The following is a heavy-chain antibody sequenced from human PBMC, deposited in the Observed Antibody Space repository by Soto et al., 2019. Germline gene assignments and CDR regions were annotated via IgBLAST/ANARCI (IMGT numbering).Heavy chain of an antibody. J-gene: IGHJ4*02. CDR3: AKDLYYYGSGKGD. Sequence: GGSLRLSCAASGFTFSSYAMSWVRQAPGKGLEWVSAISGSGGSTYYADSVKGRFTISRENSKNTLYLQMNSLRAEDTAVYYCAKDLYYYGSGKGDWGQGTLVTVSS. CDR2: ISGSGGST. CDR1: GFTFSSYA. V-gene: IGHV3-23*01. D-gene: IGHD3-10*01.